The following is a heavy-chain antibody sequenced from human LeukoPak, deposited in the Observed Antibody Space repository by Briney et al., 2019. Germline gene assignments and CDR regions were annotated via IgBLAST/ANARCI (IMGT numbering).Heavy chain of an antibody. V-gene: IGHV3-66*02. CDR2: IYSGGTT. J-gene: IGHJ4*02. CDR1: GITVSNNY. Sequence: GGSLRLSCTASGITVSNNYMTWVRQAPGKGLEWVSVIYSGGTTKYADSVKGRFTISRDNSKNTLYLQMNSLRVEDTAVYYCARDKHSESTSWYGFFDYWGQGTLVTVSS. CDR3: ARDKHSESTSWYGFFDY. D-gene: IGHD2-2*01.